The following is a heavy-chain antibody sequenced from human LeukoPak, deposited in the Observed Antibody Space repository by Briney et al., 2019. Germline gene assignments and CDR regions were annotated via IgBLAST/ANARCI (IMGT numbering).Heavy chain of an antibody. CDR2: IYTSGST. CDR1: GGSISSGSYY. J-gene: IGHJ5*02. CDR3: ARAYYDFWSGEVPGWFDP. D-gene: IGHD3-3*01. V-gene: IGHV4-61*02. Sequence: SQTLSLTCTVSGGSISSGSYYWSWIRQRAGKGLEWIGRIYTSGSTNYNPSLKSRVTISVDTSKNQFSLKLSSVTAADTAVYYCARAYYDFWSGEVPGWFDPWGQGTLVTVSS.